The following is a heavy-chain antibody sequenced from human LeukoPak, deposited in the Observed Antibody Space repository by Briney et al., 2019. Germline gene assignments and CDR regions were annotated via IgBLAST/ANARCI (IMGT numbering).Heavy chain of an antibody. V-gene: IGHV3-7*03. CDR2: IKQDGSEK. D-gene: IGHD2-15*01. Sequence: GGSLRLSCAASGFTFSSYWMSWVRQAPGKGLEWVANIKQDGSEKYYVDSVKGRFTISRDNAKNSLYLQMNSLRAEDTAVYYCASLAADIVVVVAASPGKKYYYYGMDVWGQGTTVTVSS. CDR3: ASLAADIVVVVAASPGKKYYYYGMDV. CDR1: GFTFSSYW. J-gene: IGHJ6*02.